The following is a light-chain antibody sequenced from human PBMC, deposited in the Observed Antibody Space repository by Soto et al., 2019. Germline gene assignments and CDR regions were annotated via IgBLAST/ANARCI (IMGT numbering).Light chain of an antibody. CDR2: GAS. V-gene: IGKV3-20*01. J-gene: IGKJ2*01. Sequence: ETVLTQSPGTLSLSPGERATLSCRASQSVSSSYLSWYQQKPGQAPRLLIYGASSRATGIPDRFSGSGSGTDFTLTINRLEPEDFAVYYCQQYGSSPYTFGQGTMLEIK. CDR3: QQYGSSPYT. CDR1: QSVSSSY.